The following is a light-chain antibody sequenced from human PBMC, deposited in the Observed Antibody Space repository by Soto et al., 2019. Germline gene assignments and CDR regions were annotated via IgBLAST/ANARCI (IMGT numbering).Light chain of an antibody. CDR2: DAS. CDR1: QSISSW. CDR3: QQYNSYSPT. J-gene: IGKJ1*01. Sequence: DIQMTQSPSTLSASVGDRVTITCRASQSISSWLAWYQPKPGKAPKLLIYDASSLESGVPSRFSGSGSGTEFTLTISSLQPDDFATYYCQQYNSYSPTFGQGTKVDI. V-gene: IGKV1-5*01.